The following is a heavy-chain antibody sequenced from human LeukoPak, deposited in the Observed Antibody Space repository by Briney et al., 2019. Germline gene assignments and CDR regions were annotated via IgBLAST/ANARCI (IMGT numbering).Heavy chain of an antibody. D-gene: IGHD3-10*01. CDR1: GFTFSNYA. CDR2: IWYDGNNR. CDR3: APGGPGYYFDY. J-gene: IGHJ4*02. V-gene: IGHV3-33*01. Sequence: GGSLRLSCVASGFTFSNYAMHWVRQAPGQGLEWLAVIWYDGNNRYHRDSVKGRFTISRDNYKNTLYLQMNSLRAEDTAVYYCAPGGPGYYFDYWGQGTLVTVSS.